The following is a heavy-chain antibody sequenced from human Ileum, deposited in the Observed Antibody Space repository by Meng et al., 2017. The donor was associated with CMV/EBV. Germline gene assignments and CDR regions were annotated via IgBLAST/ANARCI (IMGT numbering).Heavy chain of an antibody. D-gene: IGHD2-2*02. CDR3: ARVVEYCSSTSCYSPYYFDY. CDR2: IYSARST. J-gene: IGHJ4*02. Sequence: GGSLRLSCAASGFTVSSNYMSWVRQAPGKGLEWVSVIYSARSTYAADSVKGRFTISRDNSKNTLYLQMNRLRAEDTAMYYSARVVEYCSSTSCYSPYYFDYWGQGTLVTVSS. V-gene: IGHV3-53*01. CDR1: GFTVSSNY.